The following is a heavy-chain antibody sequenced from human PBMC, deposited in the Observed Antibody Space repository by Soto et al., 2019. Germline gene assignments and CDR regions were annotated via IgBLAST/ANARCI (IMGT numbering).Heavy chain of an antibody. CDR2: IYYSGST. CDR1: GGSISSYY. CDR3: ASYNTTVTYIDY. D-gene: IGHD4-17*01. V-gene: IGHV4-59*08. Sequence: PSETLSLTCTVSGGSISSYYWSWIRQPPGKGLEWIGYIYYSGSTNYNPSLKSRVTISVDTSKNQFSLKLSSVTAADTAVYYCASYNTTVTYIDYWGQGTLVTVSS. J-gene: IGHJ4*02.